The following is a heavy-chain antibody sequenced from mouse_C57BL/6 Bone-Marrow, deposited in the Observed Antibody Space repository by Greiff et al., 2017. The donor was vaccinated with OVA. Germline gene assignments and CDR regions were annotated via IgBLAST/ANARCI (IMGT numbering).Heavy chain of an antibody. CDR2: IWSGGST. CDR1: GFSLTSYG. CDR3: ARDLYGPHYYAMDY. Sequence: VMLVESGPGLVQPSQSLSITCTVSGFSLTSYGVHWVRQSPGKGLEWLGVIWSGGSTDYNAAFISRLSISKDNSKSQVFFKMNSLQADDTAIYYCARDLYGPHYYAMDYWGQGTSVTVSS. V-gene: IGHV2-2*01. D-gene: IGHD1-1*01. J-gene: IGHJ4*01.